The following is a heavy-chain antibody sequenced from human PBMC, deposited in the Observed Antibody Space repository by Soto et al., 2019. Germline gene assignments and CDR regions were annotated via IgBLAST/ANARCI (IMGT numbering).Heavy chain of an antibody. D-gene: IGHD2-21*02. CDR1: GFTLDDYT. CDR3: AKDITREEGVTDAFDI. CDR2: ISWDGGST. V-gene: IGHV3-43*01. Sequence: GGSLRLSCAASGFTLDDYTMNWVRQARGKGLEWVSLISWDGGSTYYADSVKGRFTISRDNSKNSLYLQMNSLRTEDTALYYCAKDITREEGVTDAFDIWGQGTMVTVSS. J-gene: IGHJ3*02.